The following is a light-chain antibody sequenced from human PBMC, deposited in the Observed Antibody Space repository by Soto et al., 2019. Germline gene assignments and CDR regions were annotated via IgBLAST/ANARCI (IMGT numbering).Light chain of an antibody. CDR3: QQYAQRWT. CDR1: QSVSSSY. V-gene: IGKV3-20*01. J-gene: IGKJ1*01. CDR2: GAS. Sequence: EIVLTQSPGTLSLSPGERATLSCRASQSVSSSYLAWYQQKPGQAPRLLIYGASSRATGVPARFSGSGSGTEFTLTINSLQSEDFAVYYCQQYAQRWTFGQGTKVDI.